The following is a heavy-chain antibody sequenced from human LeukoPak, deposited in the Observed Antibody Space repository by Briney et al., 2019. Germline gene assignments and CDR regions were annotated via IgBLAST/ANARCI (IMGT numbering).Heavy chain of an antibody. V-gene: IGHV1-8*01. J-gene: IGHJ4*02. Sequence: GASVKVSCKASRYTFTSYDINWVREAAGHGLEWMGWMNPNTGRSGYAQKFQGRITMTRDTSINTAYMELINLRSEDTAIYYCARLSQTPDYYTLGGYYYLGYWGQGTPVTVSS. CDR3: ARLSQTPDYYTLGGYYYLGY. CDR1: RYTFTSYD. D-gene: IGHD3-10*01. CDR2: MNPNTGRS.